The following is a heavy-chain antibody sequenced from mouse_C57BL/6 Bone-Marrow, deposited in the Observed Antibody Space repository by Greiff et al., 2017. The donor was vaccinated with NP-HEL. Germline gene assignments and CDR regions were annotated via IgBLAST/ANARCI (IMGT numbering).Heavy chain of an antibody. Sequence: VQLQQSGAELARPGASVKLSCKASGYTFTSYGISWVKQRTGQGLEWIGEIYPRSGNTYYNEKFKGKATLTADKSSSTAYMELRSLTSEDSAVYFWARSYSYGSSSWFAYWGQGTLVTVSA. CDR1: GYTFTSYG. V-gene: IGHV1-81*01. CDR2: IYPRSGNT. J-gene: IGHJ3*01. D-gene: IGHD1-1*01. CDR3: ARSYSYGSSSWFAY.